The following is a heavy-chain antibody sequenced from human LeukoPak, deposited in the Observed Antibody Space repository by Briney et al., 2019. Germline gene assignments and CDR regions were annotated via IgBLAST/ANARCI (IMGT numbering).Heavy chain of an antibody. Sequence: GGSLRLSCAASGFDFSTYSMHWVRRAPGRGLEWLSYIDSSSSTIYYADSVKGRFTISRDNAKNSLYLQMNSLRAEDTAVFYCARGGARSSSYYYYGMDVWGLGTTVTVSS. CDR3: ARGGARSSSYYYYGMDV. CDR2: IDSSSSTI. D-gene: IGHD6-13*01. V-gene: IGHV3-48*01. CDR1: GFDFSTYS. J-gene: IGHJ6*02.